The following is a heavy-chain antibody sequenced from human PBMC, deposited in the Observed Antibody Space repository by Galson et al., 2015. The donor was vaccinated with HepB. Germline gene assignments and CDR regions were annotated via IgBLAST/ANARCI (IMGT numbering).Heavy chain of an antibody. CDR2: TYYRSKWYN. V-gene: IGHV6-1*01. Sequence: CAISGDSVSSNRVTWNWIRQSPSRGLEWLARTYYRSKWYNDYSVSVRSRITINADTSKNQFSLQLNSVTPDDTAVYYCARAAPGKDFDYWGQGTLVTVSS. D-gene: IGHD6-25*01. J-gene: IGHJ4*02. CDR1: GDSVSSNRVT. CDR3: ARAAPGKDFDY.